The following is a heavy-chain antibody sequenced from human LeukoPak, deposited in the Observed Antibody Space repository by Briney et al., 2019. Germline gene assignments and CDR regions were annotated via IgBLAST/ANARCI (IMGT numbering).Heavy chain of an antibody. CDR1: GGSISSGSYY. D-gene: IGHD5/OR15-5a*01. J-gene: IGHJ3*02. CDR2: IYTSGST. V-gene: IGHV4-61*02. Sequence: SETLSLTCTVSGGSISSGSYYWSWIRQPAGKGLEWIGRIYTSGSTNYNPSLKSRVTMSVHTSKNQFSLKLSSVTAADTAVYYCARESPYSISGAFDIWGQGTMVTVSS. CDR3: ARESPYSISGAFDI.